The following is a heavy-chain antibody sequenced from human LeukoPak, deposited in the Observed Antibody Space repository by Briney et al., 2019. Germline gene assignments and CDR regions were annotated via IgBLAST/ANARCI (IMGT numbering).Heavy chain of an antibody. D-gene: IGHD6-19*01. CDR1: GFIFSTDS. J-gene: IGHJ4*02. Sequence: GGSLRLSCAASGFIFSTDSMNSGRRAAGKGLEWVSSISSSTIYVYYAHSGKARFTISIDSFNNTLYLQMNSLRAEDPAVYYCARSESGWAFDSWGPGTLVTVSS. CDR2: ISSSTIYV. CDR3: ARSESGWAFDS. V-gene: IGHV3-21*01.